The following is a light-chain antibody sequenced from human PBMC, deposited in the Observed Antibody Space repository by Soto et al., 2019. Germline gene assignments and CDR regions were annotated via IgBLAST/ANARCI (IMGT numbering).Light chain of an antibody. J-gene: IGKJ4*01. Sequence: EILLTQSPATLSLSPGERATLSCRASQSISIYLAWYQQKPGQAPRLLIYDASNRATGIPARFSGSGSGTDFTVTIINLETEDFAVYYCQHRANWPPSFGGGTKVEIK. CDR1: QSISIY. V-gene: IGKV3-11*01. CDR3: QHRANWPPS. CDR2: DAS.